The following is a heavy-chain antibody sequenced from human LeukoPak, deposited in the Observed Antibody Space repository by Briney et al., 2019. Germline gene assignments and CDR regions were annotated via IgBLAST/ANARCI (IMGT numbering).Heavy chain of an antibody. CDR3: TGLYYFDASALGY. J-gene: IGHJ4*02. Sequence: PGRSLRLSCTASGFTFGDYGMSWVRQAPGKGLECVGFIRSKAYGGTTEYAASVKGRLTISRDDSKSIAYLQMNSLKTQDTAVYYCTGLYYFDASALGYWGQGTLVTVSS. CDR1: GFTFGDYG. V-gene: IGHV3-49*04. D-gene: IGHD3-22*01. CDR2: IRSKAYGGTT.